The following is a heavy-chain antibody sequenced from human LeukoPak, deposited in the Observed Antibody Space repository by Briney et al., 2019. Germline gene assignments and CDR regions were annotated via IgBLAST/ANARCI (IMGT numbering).Heavy chain of an antibody. CDR2: ISSSGSTI. Sequence: GGSLRLSCAASGFTFSDYYMSWIRQAPGKGLEWVSYISSSGSTIYYADSVKGRFTISRDNAKNSLYLQMNRLRAEDTAVYYCARTGKYYDSSGYYDYGGRGTLVSVSS. D-gene: IGHD3-22*01. CDR3: ARTGKYYDSSGYYDY. CDR1: GFTFSDYY. J-gene: IGHJ4*02. V-gene: IGHV3-11*01.